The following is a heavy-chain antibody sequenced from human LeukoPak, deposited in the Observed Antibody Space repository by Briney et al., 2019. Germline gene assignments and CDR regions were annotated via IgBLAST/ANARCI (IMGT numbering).Heavy chain of an antibody. CDR1: GYTFSDYN. CDR3: ARVRRCSSTSCYKGDAFDI. Sequence: ASVRVSCKTSGYTFSDYNLHWVRQAPGQGLEWMGWINPKTGGTSSAQKFQGRLTMTRDTSISTAYMELSRLRSDDTAVYYCARVRRCSSTSCYKGDAFDIWGQGTMVTVSS. J-gene: IGHJ3*02. D-gene: IGHD2-2*02. CDR2: INPKTGGT. V-gene: IGHV1-2*02.